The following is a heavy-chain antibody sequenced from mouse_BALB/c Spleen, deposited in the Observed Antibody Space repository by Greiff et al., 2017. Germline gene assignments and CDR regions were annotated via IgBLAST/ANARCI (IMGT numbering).Heavy chain of an antibody. D-gene: IGHD3-1*01. Sequence: EVKLVESGGGLVKPGGSLKLSCAASGFTFSSYAMSWVRQTPEKRLEWVASISSGGSTYYPDSVKGRFTISRDNARNILYLQMSSLRSEDTAMYYCARGEGAARATDYWGQGTTLTVSS. J-gene: IGHJ2*01. CDR3: ARGEGAARATDY. V-gene: IGHV5-6-5*01. CDR2: ISSGGST. CDR1: GFTFSSYA.